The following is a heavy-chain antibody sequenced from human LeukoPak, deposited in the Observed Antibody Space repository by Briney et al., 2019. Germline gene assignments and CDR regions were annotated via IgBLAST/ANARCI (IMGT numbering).Heavy chain of an antibody. V-gene: IGHV3-23*01. CDR3: ARDGPRYGSGSYYRYFDY. D-gene: IGHD3-10*01. CDR1: GFTFSSYA. J-gene: IGHJ4*02. CDR2: ISGSGGST. Sequence: GSLRLSCAASGFTFSSYAMSWVRQAPGKGLEWVSAISGSGGSTYYADSVKGRFTISRDNSKNTLYLQMNSLRAEDTAVYYCARDGPRYGSGSYYRYFDYWGQGTLVTVSS.